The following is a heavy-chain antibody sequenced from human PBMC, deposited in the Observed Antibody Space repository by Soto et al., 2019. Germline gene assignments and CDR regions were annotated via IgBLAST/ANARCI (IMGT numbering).Heavy chain of an antibody. V-gene: IGHV1-2*02. CDR1: GYTFSDYF. CDR3: ANWTLGAMAPADIFDYSMDV. D-gene: IGHD3-9*01. CDR2: INLNTGGS. J-gene: IGHJ6*01. Sequence: QVQLVQSGAEVRKPGASVKVSCKASGYTFSDYFIHWVRQAPGHGLKSLGWINLNTGGSVSTQTFRGRVTMTSDTSINTALMDLTRQRTSDTAVYFGANWTLGAMAPADIFDYSMDVWGQGTTVTVSA.